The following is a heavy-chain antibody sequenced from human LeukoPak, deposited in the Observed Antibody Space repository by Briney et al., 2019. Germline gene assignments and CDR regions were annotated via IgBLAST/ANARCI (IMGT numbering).Heavy chain of an antibody. V-gene: IGHV3-48*04. Sequence: QPGRSLRLSCAASGFTFSSYGMHWVRQAPGKGLEWVSYISSGGSTIFYADSVKGRFTISRDNAKNSLYLQMNSLRAEDTAVYSCARMISGGSYDAFDIWGQGTMVTVSS. CDR1: GFTFSSYG. CDR2: ISSGGSTI. D-gene: IGHD6-19*01. J-gene: IGHJ3*02. CDR3: ARMISGGSYDAFDI.